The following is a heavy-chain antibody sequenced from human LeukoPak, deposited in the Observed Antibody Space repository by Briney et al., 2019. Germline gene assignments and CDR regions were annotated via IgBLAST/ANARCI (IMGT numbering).Heavy chain of an antibody. CDR3: ARHSSSWYYYMDV. V-gene: IGHV5-51*01. Sequence: GGSLKISCKGSGYSFTSYWIGWVRQMPGKGLECMGIIYPGDSDTRYSPSFQGLVTISADKSISTAYLQWSSLKASDTAMYYCARHSSSWYYYMDVWGKGTMVTVSS. J-gene: IGHJ6*03. CDR2: IYPGDSDT. CDR1: GYSFTSYW. D-gene: IGHD6-13*01.